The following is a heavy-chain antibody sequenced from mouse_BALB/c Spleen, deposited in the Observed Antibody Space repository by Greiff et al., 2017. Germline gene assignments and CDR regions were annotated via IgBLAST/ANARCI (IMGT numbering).Heavy chain of an antibody. D-gene: IGHD1-1*01. CDR2: INSNGGST. J-gene: IGHJ2*01. CDR3: ARHVITTVGLDY. Sequence: EVKLVESGGGLVKLGGSLKLSCAASGFTFSSYYMSWVRQTPEKRLELVAAINSNGGSTYYPDTVKGRFTISRDNAKNTLYLQMSSLKSEDTALYYCARHVITTVGLDYWGQGTTLTVSS. CDR1: GFTFSSYY. V-gene: IGHV5-6-2*01.